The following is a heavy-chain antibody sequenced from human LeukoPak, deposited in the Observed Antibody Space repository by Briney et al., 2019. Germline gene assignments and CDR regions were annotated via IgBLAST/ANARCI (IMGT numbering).Heavy chain of an antibody. Sequence: ASVKVSCKASGYTFTSYDINWVRQATGQGLEWMGWMNPNSGNTGYAQKFQGRVTITRNTSISTAYMELSSLRSEDTAVYYCAREGYSSSYYYMDVWGKGTTVTISS. V-gene: IGHV1-8*03. J-gene: IGHJ6*03. D-gene: IGHD6-6*01. CDR3: AREGYSSSYYYMDV. CDR2: MNPNSGNT. CDR1: GYTFTSYD.